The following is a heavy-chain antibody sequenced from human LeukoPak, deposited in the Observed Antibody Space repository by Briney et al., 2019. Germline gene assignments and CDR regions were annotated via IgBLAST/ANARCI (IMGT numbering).Heavy chain of an antibody. CDR1: GFTFSSYA. Sequence: PGGSLRLSCAASGFTFSSYAMSWVRQAPGKGLEWVSAISGSGGSTYYADSVKGRFTISRDNSKNTLYLQMNSLRAEDTAVYYCAKDRGIAAAGTVTEYFQHWGQGTLVTVSS. CDR3: AKDRGIAAAGTVTEYFQH. J-gene: IGHJ1*01. V-gene: IGHV3-23*01. CDR2: ISGSGGST. D-gene: IGHD6-13*01.